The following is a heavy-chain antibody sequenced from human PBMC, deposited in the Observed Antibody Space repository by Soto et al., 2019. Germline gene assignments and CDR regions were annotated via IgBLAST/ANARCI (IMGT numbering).Heavy chain of an antibody. J-gene: IGHJ4*02. CDR2: IYHSGST. V-gene: IGHV4-30-2*01. CDR3: ARAIGWFGELLGGYYFDY. Sequence: QLQLQESGSGLVKPSQTLSLTCAVSGGSISSGGYSWSWIRQPPGKGLEWIGYIYHSGSTYYNPSLISRVTISVDRSKNQFSLKLSSVTAADTAVYYCARAIGWFGELLGGYYFDYWGQGTLVTVSS. D-gene: IGHD3-10*01. CDR1: GGSISSGGYS.